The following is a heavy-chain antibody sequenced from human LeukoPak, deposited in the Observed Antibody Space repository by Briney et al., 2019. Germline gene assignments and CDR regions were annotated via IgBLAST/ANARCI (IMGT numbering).Heavy chain of an antibody. Sequence: GESLRISCKGSGYSFTNYWITWVRQMPGKGLEWMGIIYPGDSDTRYSPSFQGQVTISADKSISTAYLQWSSLKASDTAMYYCARPRDGDGNWFDPWGQGTLVTVSS. CDR2: IYPGDSDT. CDR3: ARPRDGDGNWFDP. D-gene: IGHD4-17*01. J-gene: IGHJ5*02. CDR1: GYSFTNYW. V-gene: IGHV5-51*01.